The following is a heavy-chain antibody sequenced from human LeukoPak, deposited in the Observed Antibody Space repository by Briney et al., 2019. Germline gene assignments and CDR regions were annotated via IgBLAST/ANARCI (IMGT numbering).Heavy chain of an antibody. J-gene: IGHJ4*02. Sequence: GGSLRLSCAASGFTFSSYGMHWVRQAPGKGLEWVAVISYTGKSQYYVDSVKGRFTISRDNSKNTLYLQMSSLRAEDTAVYYCVKETDEYSSSSSDYWGQGTLVTVSS. CDR3: VKETDEYSSSSSDY. CDR1: GFTFSSYG. D-gene: IGHD6-6*01. V-gene: IGHV3-30*18. CDR2: ISYTGKSQ.